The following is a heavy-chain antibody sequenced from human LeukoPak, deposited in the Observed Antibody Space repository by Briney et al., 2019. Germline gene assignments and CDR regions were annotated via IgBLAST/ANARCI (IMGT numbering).Heavy chain of an antibody. CDR1: GFTFGSYW. J-gene: IGHJ4*02. CDR3: ARGGFTGTSCPYFDY. Sequence: GGSLRLSCAASGFTFGSYWMHWVRQAPGKGLVWVSRISSDESSTSYADSGEGRFTISRDNAKNTLYLKMNSLRAEDTAIYFCARGGFTGTSCPYFDYWGQGTLVTVSS. V-gene: IGHV3-74*01. CDR2: ISSDESST. D-gene: IGHD2-2*01.